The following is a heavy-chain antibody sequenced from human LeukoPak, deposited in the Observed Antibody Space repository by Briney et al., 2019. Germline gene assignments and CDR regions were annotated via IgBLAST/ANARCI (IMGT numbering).Heavy chain of an antibody. V-gene: IGHV3-23*01. D-gene: IGHD5-24*01. CDR3: AKSLWLQDYYFDY. J-gene: IGHJ4*02. Sequence: GGSLRLSCAASGFTFSSYAMSWVRQAPGKGLEWVSAISYSAGSTYYADSVKGRFTISRDNSKNTLYLQMNSLRAEDTAVHYCAKSLWLQDYYFDYWGQGTLVTVSS. CDR2: ISYSAGST. CDR1: GFTFSSYA.